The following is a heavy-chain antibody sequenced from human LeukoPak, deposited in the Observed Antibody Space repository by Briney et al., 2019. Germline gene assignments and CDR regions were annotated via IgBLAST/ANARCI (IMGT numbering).Heavy chain of an antibody. CDR1: GFAFSTYG. J-gene: IGHJ1*01. CDR2: ITSRSTI. V-gene: IGHV3-48*04. Sequence: GGSLRLSCAASGFAFSTYGMNWVRQAPGKGLEWVSYITSRSTIYYADSVKGRFTISRDNAKNSLYLQMNSLRAEDTAVYYCARGGTLEYFQHWGQGTLVTVSS. CDR3: ARGGTLEYFQH.